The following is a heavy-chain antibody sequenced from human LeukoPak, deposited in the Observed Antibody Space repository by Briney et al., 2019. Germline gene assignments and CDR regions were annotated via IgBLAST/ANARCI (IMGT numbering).Heavy chain of an antibody. CDR3: AKDFRSGYYDY. V-gene: IGHV3-30*18. D-gene: IGHD3-22*01. CDR1: GFPFTSSA. Sequence: GRSLRLSCAASGFPFTSSAIYWVRQAPGKGLEWLALISNDGSEKYCVDSVKGRFTISRDNSKNTLYLQMNSLRAEDTAVYYCAKDFRSGYYDYWGQGTLVTVSS. CDR2: ISNDGSEK. J-gene: IGHJ4*02.